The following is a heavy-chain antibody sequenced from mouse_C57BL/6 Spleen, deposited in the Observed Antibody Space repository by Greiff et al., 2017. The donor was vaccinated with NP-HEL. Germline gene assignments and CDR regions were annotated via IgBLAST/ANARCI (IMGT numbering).Heavy chain of an antibody. V-gene: IGHV5-9-1*02. J-gene: IGHJ3*01. CDR2: ISRGGDYI. D-gene: IGHD3-3*01. CDR1: GFTFSSYA. Sequence: EVKLVESGEGLVKPGGSLKLSCAASGFTFSSYAMSWVRQTPEKRLEWVAYISRGGDYIYYADTVKGRFTISRDNARNTLYLQMSSLKSEDTAMYYCTRGGREAWFAYWGQGTLVTVSA. CDR3: TRGGREAWFAY.